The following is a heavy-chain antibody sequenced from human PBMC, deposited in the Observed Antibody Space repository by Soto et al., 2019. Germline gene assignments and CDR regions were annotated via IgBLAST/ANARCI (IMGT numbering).Heavy chain of an antibody. V-gene: IGHV3-21*01. J-gene: IGHJ4*02. CDR3: AREGNYHEF. D-gene: IGHD3-10*01. CDR2: ISSSGTYI. Sequence: PGGSLGLSCETSGFPFGIYTMNWVRQAPGKGLEWVSSISSSGTYIDYADSVEGRFAISRDDAKNSVFLEMTSLRVDDTAVYYCAREGNYHEFWGQGTLVTVSS. CDR1: GFPFGIYT.